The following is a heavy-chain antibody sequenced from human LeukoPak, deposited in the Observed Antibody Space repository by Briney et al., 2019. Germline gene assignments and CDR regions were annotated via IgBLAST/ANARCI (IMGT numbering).Heavy chain of an antibody. J-gene: IGHJ4*02. CDR1: GFTFSSYG. Sequence: PGGSLRLSCAASGFTFSSYGMSWVRQAPGKGLEWVAVISGGGSKKYYADSVKGRFTISKDNSRNTLYLQMNSLRAEDTAVYYCAKTFIAVANPIDYWGQGTLVTVSS. D-gene: IGHD6-19*01. CDR2: ISGGGSKK. V-gene: IGHV3-23*01. CDR3: AKTFIAVANPIDY.